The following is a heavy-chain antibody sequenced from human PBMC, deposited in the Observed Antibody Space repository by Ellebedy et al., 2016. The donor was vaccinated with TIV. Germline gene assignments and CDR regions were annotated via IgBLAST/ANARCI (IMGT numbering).Heavy chain of an antibody. Sequence: AASVKVSCKISGYTLSDYLISWVRQAPGQGLEWMGWLTPFNGNTNYAQKFQGRVTMTSDTSTTTAYLELRSLRSDDTAVYYCSRLAAGGVRYFDVWGRGTLVTVSS. CDR3: SRLAAGGVRYFDV. CDR2: LTPFNGNT. J-gene: IGHJ2*01. CDR1: GYTLSDYL. D-gene: IGHD6-13*01. V-gene: IGHV1-18*04.